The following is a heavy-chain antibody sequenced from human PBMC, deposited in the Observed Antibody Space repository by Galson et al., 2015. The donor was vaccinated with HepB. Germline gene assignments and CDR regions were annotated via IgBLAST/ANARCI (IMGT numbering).Heavy chain of an antibody. Sequence: SLRLSCAASGFTFSSYWMSWVRQAPGKGLEWVANIKQDGSEKYYVDSVKGRFTISRDNAKNSLYLQMNSLRAEDTAVYYCARVFWSGYYPDAFDIWGQGTMVTVSS. CDR1: GFTFSSYW. CDR2: IKQDGSEK. D-gene: IGHD3-3*01. V-gene: IGHV3-7*04. CDR3: ARVFWSGYYPDAFDI. J-gene: IGHJ3*02.